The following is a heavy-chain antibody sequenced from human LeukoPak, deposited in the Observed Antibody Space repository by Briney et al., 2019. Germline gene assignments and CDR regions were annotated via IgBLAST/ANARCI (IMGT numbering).Heavy chain of an antibody. Sequence: GPVKVSCKVSGYTLTELSMHWVRQAPGKGLEWMGGFDPEDGETIYAQKFQGRATMTEDTSTDTAYMELSSLRSEDTAVYYCATVGGLDSRLYYFDYWGQGTLVTVSS. CDR3: ATVGGLDSRLYYFDY. D-gene: IGHD3-22*01. CDR2: FDPEDGET. CDR1: GYTLTELS. V-gene: IGHV1-24*01. J-gene: IGHJ4*02.